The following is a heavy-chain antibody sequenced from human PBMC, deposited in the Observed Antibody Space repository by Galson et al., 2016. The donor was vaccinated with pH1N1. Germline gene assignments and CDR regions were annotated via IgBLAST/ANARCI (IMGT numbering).Heavy chain of an antibody. J-gene: IGHJ3*02. CDR1: GFTFSYHA. V-gene: IGHV3-23*01. D-gene: IGHD3-22*01. CDR3: ARVVNYYDSSGDDAVDI. CDR2: ISGLGVKT. Sequence: SLRLSCAASGFTFSYHAMTWVRQAPGKGLEWVSGISGLGVKTYYADSVRGRFIISRDTSKNTLSLHVNSLRAEDTAVYYCARVVNYYDSSGDDAVDIWGQGTVVTVSS.